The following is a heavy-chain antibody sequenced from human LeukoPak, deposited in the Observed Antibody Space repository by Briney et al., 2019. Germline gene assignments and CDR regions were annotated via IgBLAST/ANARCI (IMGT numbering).Heavy chain of an antibody. Sequence: SQTLSLTCTVSGGSISSGSYYWSWIRQPAGKGLEWIGRIYTSGSTNYNPSLKSRVTISVDTSKNQFSLKLSSVTAADTAVYYCARVERPSGGSLDYWGQGTLVTVSS. D-gene: IGHD1-26*01. V-gene: IGHV4-61*02. CDR3: ARVERPSGGSLDY. J-gene: IGHJ4*02. CDR2: IYTSGST. CDR1: GGSISSGSYY.